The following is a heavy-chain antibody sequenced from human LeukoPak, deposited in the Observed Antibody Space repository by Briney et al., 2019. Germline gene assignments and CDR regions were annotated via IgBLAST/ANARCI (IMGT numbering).Heavy chain of an antibody. D-gene: IGHD6-13*01. V-gene: IGHV4-61*01. J-gene: IGHJ4*02. Sequence: SETLSLTCTVSGGSVSSGSYYWSWIRQPRGKGLEWIVYVYHSASTNDNPSLKSRVTISLDTSKNQFSLKLSSVTAADTAVYYCARDYSRSIEYWGQGTLVTVSS. CDR1: GGSVSSGSYY. CDR2: VYHSAST. CDR3: ARDYSRSIEY.